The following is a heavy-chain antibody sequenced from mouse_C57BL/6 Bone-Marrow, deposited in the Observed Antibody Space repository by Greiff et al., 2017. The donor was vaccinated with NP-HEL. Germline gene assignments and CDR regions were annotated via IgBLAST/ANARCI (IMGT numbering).Heavy chain of an antibody. J-gene: IGHJ4*01. CDR2: ISNGGGST. CDR3: ARSWVPYAMDY. V-gene: IGHV5-12*01. D-gene: IGHD4-1*01. CDR1: GFTFSDYY. Sequence: EVMLVESGGGLVQPGGSLKLSCAASGFTFSDYYMYWVRQTPEKRLEWVAYISNGGGSTYYPDTVKGRFTISRDNAKNTLYLQMSRLKSEDTAMYYCARSWVPYAMDYWGQGTSVTVSS.